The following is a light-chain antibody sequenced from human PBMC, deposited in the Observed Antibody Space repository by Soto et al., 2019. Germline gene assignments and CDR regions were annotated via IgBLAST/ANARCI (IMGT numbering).Light chain of an antibody. Sequence: EIVLTQSPGTLSLSPGERVTLSCRASQSVSSSFLAWYQQKLGQAPRLLIYGASSRATGIPDRFSGSGSGTDFTLTISRLEPEDFAVYYCQQYGSSPPYTFGQGTKLEIK. V-gene: IGKV3-20*01. J-gene: IGKJ2*01. CDR3: QQYGSSPPYT. CDR1: QSVSSSF. CDR2: GAS.